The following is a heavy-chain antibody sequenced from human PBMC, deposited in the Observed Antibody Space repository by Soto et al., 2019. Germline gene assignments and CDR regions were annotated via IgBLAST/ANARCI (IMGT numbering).Heavy chain of an antibody. V-gene: IGHV1-69*02. D-gene: IGHD3-9*01. CDR2: IIPILGIA. CDR3: AGSDMGNNWFDP. Sequence: SVKVSCKASVGTFSSCTISWVRQAPGQGLEWMGRIIPILGIANYAQKFQGRVTITADKSTSTAYMELSSLRSEDTAVYYCAGSDMGNNWFDPWGQGTLVTVSS. CDR1: VGTFSSCT. J-gene: IGHJ5*02.